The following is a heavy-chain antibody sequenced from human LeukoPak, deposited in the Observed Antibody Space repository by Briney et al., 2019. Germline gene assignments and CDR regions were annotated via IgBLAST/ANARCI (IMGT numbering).Heavy chain of an antibody. CDR3: AKGASSWYHYYYMDV. J-gene: IGHJ6*03. Sequence: PGGSLTLSCAASGFIFSSYEMNWVRQAPGKGLEWVSAISGSGGSTYYADSVKGRLTISRDNSKNTLYLQMNSLRAEDTAVYYCAKGASSWYHYYYMDVWGKGTTVTISS. D-gene: IGHD6-13*01. CDR2: ISGSGGST. V-gene: IGHV3-23*01. CDR1: GFIFSSYE.